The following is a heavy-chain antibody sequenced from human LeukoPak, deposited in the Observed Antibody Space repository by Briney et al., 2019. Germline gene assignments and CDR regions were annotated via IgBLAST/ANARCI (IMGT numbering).Heavy chain of an antibody. CDR1: GDSISSGGYY. Sequence: SETLSLTCTVSGDSISSGGYYWVWIRQTPGQGLEWIASIHYRGHTFYNPSLKSRITISVDTSKYQMSLWLNSVTAADTAVYYCAKQRAYRGEWAFDIWGQGTRVIVS. D-gene: IGHD3-10*01. J-gene: IGHJ3*02. CDR2: IHYRGHT. V-gene: IGHV4-39*01. CDR3: AKQRAYRGEWAFDI.